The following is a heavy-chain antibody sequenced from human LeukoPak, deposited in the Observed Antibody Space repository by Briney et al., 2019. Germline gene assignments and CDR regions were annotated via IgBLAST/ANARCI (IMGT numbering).Heavy chain of an antibody. J-gene: IGHJ4*02. CDR1: GFTFSSYW. D-gene: IGHD2-2*01. Sequence: GGSLRLSCAASGFTFSSYWMSWVRQAPGRGLEWVANIKQDGSEKYYVDSVKGRFPISRDNAKNSLYLQMNSLRAEDTAVYYCARESEYCSSTSCSVACDYWGQGTLVTVSS. CDR3: ARESEYCSSTSCSVACDY. CDR2: IKQDGSEK. V-gene: IGHV3-7*03.